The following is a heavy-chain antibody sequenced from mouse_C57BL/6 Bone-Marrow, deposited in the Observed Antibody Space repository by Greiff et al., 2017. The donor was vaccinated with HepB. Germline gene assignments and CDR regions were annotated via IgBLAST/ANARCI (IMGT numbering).Heavy chain of an antibody. J-gene: IGHJ3*01. Sequence: EVQGVESGGDLVKPGGSLKLSCAASGFTFSSYGMSWVRQTPDKRLEWVATISSGGSYTYYPDSVKGRFTISRDNDKNTLYLQMSSLKSEDTAMYYCARHKRFAYWGQGTLVTVSA. V-gene: IGHV5-6*01. CDR2: ISSGGSYT. CDR3: ARHKRFAY. CDR1: GFTFSSYG.